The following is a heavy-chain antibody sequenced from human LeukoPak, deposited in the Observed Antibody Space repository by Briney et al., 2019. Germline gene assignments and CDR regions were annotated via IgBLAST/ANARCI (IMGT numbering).Heavy chain of an antibody. J-gene: IGHJ4*02. D-gene: IGHD2-15*01. Sequence: PGGSLRLSCAASGFTFSSYAMSWVRQAPGKGLEWVSAITGSGSSTYYAESVRGRFTISRDNSKSALYLQMNSLRAEDTAAYYCAKEAVVVVAATRFHPFDYWGQGTLVTVSS. CDR3: AKEAVVVVAATRFHPFDY. CDR2: ITGSGSST. CDR1: GFTFSSYA. V-gene: IGHV3-23*01.